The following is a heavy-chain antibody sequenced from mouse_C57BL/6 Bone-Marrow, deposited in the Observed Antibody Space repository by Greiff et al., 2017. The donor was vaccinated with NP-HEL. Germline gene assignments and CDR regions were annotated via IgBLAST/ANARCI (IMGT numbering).Heavy chain of an antibody. D-gene: IGHD2-1*01. Sequence: QVQLQQPGAGLVRPGSSVKLSCKASGYTFTSYWMDWVKQRPGQGLEWIGNIYPSDSETHYNQKFKDKATLTVDKSSSTAYMQLSSLTSEDSAVYYCARWGVYGNYAWFAYWGQGTLVTVSA. CDR1: GYTFTSYW. CDR3: ARWGVYGNYAWFAY. CDR2: IYPSDSET. J-gene: IGHJ3*01. V-gene: IGHV1-61*01.